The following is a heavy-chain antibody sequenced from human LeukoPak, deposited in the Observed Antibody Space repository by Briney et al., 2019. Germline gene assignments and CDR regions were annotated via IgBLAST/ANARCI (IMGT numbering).Heavy chain of an antibody. CDR2: ISGSGGST. Sequence: GGSLRLSCAASGFTFSSYAMSWVRQAPGKGLEWVSAISGSGGSTYYADSVKGRFTISRDNSKNTLYLQMNSLRAGDTAVYYCAKGGGYCSSTSCSDYYYGMDVWGQGTTVTVSS. D-gene: IGHD2-2*01. J-gene: IGHJ6*02. V-gene: IGHV3-23*01. CDR3: AKGGGYCSSTSCSDYYYGMDV. CDR1: GFTFSSYA.